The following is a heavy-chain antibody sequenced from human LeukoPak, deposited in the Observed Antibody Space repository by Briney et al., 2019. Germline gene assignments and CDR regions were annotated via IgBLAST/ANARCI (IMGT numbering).Heavy chain of an antibody. D-gene: IGHD2-2*01. J-gene: IGHJ6*03. CDR3: AKDRVPAASSGYYYYMDV. CDR2: ISYDGTDK. CDR1: GFNFRSYG. V-gene: IGHV3-30*18. Sequence: GGTLRLSCAASGFNFRSYGMQWVRQAPGKGLEWVTLISYDGTDKYYAASVRGRFTISRDNSKNTLYLQMNSLRPEDTGVYYCAKDRVPAASSGYYYYMDVWGKGTTVTVSS.